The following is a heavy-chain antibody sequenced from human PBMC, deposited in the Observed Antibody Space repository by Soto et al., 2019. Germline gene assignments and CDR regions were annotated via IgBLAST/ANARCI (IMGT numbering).Heavy chain of an antibody. V-gene: IGHV1-69*01. CDR3: ARGQFHHVSNYYYALDV. J-gene: IGHJ6*02. CDR1: GGTLSSYA. D-gene: IGHD2-8*01. Sequence: QVQLVQSGAEVKKPGSSVKVSCKASGGTLSSYAISWVRQAPGQGLEWMGGFIPMFNRPHSARKFQGRVTITADESTSTAYMGLSSLRSEDTAVYYCARGQFHHVSNYYYALDVWGQGTTVTVSS. CDR2: FIPMFNRP.